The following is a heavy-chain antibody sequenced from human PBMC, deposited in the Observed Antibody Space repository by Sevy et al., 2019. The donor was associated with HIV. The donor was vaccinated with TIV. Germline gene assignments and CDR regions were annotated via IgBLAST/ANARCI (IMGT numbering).Heavy chain of an antibody. Sequence: SETLSLTCTVSGGPVSSYFWSWIRQPPGKGLEWIGYIYYSGSTDYNPPPKSRVTLSLDTSKNQFSLKLSSVTAADTAVYYCARESPYIAAAGKYYYYNGMDVWGQGTTVTVSS. CDR3: ARESPYIAAAGKYYYYNGMDV. D-gene: IGHD6-13*01. CDR1: GGPVSSYF. V-gene: IGHV4-59*02. CDR2: IYYSGST. J-gene: IGHJ6*02.